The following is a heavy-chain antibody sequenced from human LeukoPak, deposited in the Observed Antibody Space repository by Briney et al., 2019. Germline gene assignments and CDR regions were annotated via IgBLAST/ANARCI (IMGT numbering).Heavy chain of an antibody. CDR2: ISSSSSYI. V-gene: IGHV3-21*01. J-gene: IGHJ4*02. CDR1: GFTFSSYS. D-gene: IGHD1-26*01. Sequence: GGSLRLSCAASGFTFSSYSMNWVRQAPGKGLEWVSSISSSSSYIYYADSVKGRFTISRDNAKNSLYLQMNSLRAEDTAVYYCARGRHSGSSFDYWGQGTLVTVSS. CDR3: ARGRHSGSSFDY.